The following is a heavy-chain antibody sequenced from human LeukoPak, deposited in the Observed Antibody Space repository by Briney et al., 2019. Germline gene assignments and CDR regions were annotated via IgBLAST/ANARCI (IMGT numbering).Heavy chain of an antibody. V-gene: IGHV3-33*01. CDR1: GFTFSSYG. Sequence: PGGSLRLSCAASGFTFSSYGMHWVRQAPGKGPEWVAVIWYDGSNKYYADSVKGRFTISRDNSKNTLYLQMNSLRAEDTAVYYCARDVRDSSGWYYFDYWGQGTLVTVSS. CDR3: ARDVRDSSGWYYFDY. D-gene: IGHD6-19*01. CDR2: IWYDGSNK. J-gene: IGHJ4*02.